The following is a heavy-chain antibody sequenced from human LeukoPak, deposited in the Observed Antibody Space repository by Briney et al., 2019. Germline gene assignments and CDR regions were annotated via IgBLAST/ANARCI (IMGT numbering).Heavy chain of an antibody. D-gene: IGHD4-17*01. CDR3: AGCGDFDY. CDR2: SYYSGGT. Sequence: PSETLPLTCTISGVSITSGDFYWSWIRQPPGKGPEWVGFSYYSGGTYYNPSLKSRVTISLDTSKNRFSLRLTSVTAADTAVYYCAGCGDFDYWGQGTLVTVSS. J-gene: IGHJ4*02. CDR1: GVSITSGDFY. V-gene: IGHV4-30-4*01.